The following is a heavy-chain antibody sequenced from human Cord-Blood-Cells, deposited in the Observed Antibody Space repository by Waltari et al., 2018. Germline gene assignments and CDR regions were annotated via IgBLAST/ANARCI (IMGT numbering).Heavy chain of an antibody. CDR3: AKDWGSSSSLFDY. J-gene: IGHJ4*02. CDR1: GFTFSSYG. V-gene: IGHV3-30*18. CDR2: ISYDGSNK. Sequence: QVQLVESGGGVVQPGRSLRRSCAASGFTFSSYGMPWVRQAPGKGLEWVAVISYDGSNKYYADSVKGRFTISRDNSKNTLYLQMNSLRAEDTAVYYCAKDWGSSSSLFDYWGQGTLVTVSS. D-gene: IGHD6-6*01.